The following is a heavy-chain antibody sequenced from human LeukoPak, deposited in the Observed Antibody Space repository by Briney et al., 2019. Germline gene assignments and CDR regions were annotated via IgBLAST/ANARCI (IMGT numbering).Heavy chain of an antibody. CDR3: ARGCSSTSCYAPLYYYYMDV. CDR2: INPNSGGT. D-gene: IGHD2-2*01. J-gene: IGHJ6*03. Sequence: ASVKVSCKASGYTFTSYYMHWVRQAPGQGLEWMGWINPNSGGTNYAQKFQGRVTMTRDTSISTAYMELSRLRSDDTAVYYCARGCSSTSCYAPLYYYYMDVWGKGTTVTVSS. V-gene: IGHV1-2*02. CDR1: GYTFTSYY.